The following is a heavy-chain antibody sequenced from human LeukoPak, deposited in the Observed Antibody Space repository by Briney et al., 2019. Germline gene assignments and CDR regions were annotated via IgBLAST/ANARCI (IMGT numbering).Heavy chain of an antibody. D-gene: IGHD3-10*01. J-gene: IGHJ4*02. CDR3: ASCRRGVIPCDY. CDR2: IYYSGST. CDR1: GFTFSSSA. Sequence: LRLSCAASGFTFSSSAMSWVRQAPGKGLEWIGSIYYSGSTYYNPSLKSRVTISVDTSKNQFSLKLSSVTAADTAVYYCASCRRGVIPCDYWGQGTLVTVSS. V-gene: IGHV4-30-2*03.